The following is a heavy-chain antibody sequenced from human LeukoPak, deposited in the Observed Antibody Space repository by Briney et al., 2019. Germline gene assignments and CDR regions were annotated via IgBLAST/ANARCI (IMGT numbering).Heavy chain of an antibody. CDR1: GFTVSSNY. D-gene: IGHD6-13*01. CDR3: ACSISVDAFDI. CDR2: IYSGGST. Sequence: GSLRLSCAASGFTVSSNYMSWVRQAPGKGLEWVSVIYSGGSTYYADSVKGRFTISRDNSKNTLYLQMHSLRTEDTAVYYCACSISVDAFDIWGQGTMVTVSS. J-gene: IGHJ3*02. V-gene: IGHV3-66*02.